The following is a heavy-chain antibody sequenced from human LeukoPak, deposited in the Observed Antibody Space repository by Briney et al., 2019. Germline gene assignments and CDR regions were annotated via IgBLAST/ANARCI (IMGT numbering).Heavy chain of an antibody. V-gene: IGHV4-59*01. D-gene: IGHD5-18*01. CDR3: AVGYSYGFMDV. CDR1: GGSFSGYY. CDR2: IYYSGST. J-gene: IGHJ6*04. Sequence: TSETLSLTCAVYGGSFSGYYWSWIRQPPGMGLEWIGYIYYSGSTNYNPSLKSRVTISVDTSKQFSLKLRSVTAADTAVYYCAVGYSYGFMDVWGKGTTVTVSS.